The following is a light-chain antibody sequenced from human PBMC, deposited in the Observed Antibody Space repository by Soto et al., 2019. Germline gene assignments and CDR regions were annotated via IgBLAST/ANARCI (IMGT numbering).Light chain of an antibody. V-gene: IGKV3-15*01. CDR2: HAS. J-gene: IGKJ4*01. Sequence: EIVMTQSPATLSVSPGERATLSCRASQNINNNLAWYQQKPGQVPRLLIYHASTGATGIPARFSGSGSGTDLTLTNSSVQSEDFAFYYYQHQNYWPLTFGGGTKVEIK. CDR3: QHQNYWPLT. CDR1: QNINNN.